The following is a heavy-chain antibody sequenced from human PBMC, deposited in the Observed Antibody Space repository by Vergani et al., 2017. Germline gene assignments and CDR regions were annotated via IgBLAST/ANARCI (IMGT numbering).Heavy chain of an antibody. J-gene: IGHJ5*02. Sequence: QVQLQESGPGLVKPSETLSLTCTVSGGSISSYYWSWIRRPPGKGLEWIGYIYYSGSTNYNPSLKSRVTISVDTSKNQFSLKLSSVTAADTAVYYCARVSKPSDYYGDYWDWFDPWGQGTLVTVSS. D-gene: IGHD4-17*01. CDR2: IYYSGST. V-gene: IGHV4-59*01. CDR3: ARVSKPSDYYGDYWDWFDP. CDR1: GGSISSYY.